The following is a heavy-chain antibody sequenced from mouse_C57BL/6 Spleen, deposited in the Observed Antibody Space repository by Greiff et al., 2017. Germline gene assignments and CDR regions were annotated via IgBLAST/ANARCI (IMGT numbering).Heavy chain of an antibody. CDR1: GYTFTDYY. CDR3: ARAGGLLLAMDY. V-gene: IGHV1-19*01. CDR2: INPYNGGT. Sequence: EVQLQQSGPVLVKPGASVKMSCKASGYTFTDYYMNWVKQSHGKSLEWIGVINPYNGGTSYNQKFKGKATLTVDKSSSTAYMELNSLTSEDSAVYYCARAGGLLLAMDYWGQGTSVTVSS. J-gene: IGHJ4*01. D-gene: IGHD2-3*01.